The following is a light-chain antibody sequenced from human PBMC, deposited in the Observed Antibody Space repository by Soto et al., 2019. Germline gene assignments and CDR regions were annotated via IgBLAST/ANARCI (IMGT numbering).Light chain of an antibody. Sequence: EIVLTQSPATLSVSPGERATLSCRASQSVSRDLAWYQQKPGQAPRLLIYGASTRAPSIPARFSGTGSGTDFTLTISSLQPEDFATYYCQQSFRTPFTFGPGNKLDIK. CDR1: QSVSRD. CDR3: QQSFRTPFT. CDR2: GAS. J-gene: IGKJ3*01. V-gene: IGKV3-15*01.